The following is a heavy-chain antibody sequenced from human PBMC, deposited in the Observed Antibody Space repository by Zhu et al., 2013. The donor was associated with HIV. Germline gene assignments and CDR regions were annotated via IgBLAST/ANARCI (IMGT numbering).Heavy chain of an antibody. D-gene: IGHD1-1*01. J-gene: IGHJ4*02. CDR3: ARDRVWPEEHFDY. Sequence: EVQLVESGGGLVKPGGSLRLSCAASGFTFSSYSMNWVRQAPGKGLEWVSSISSSSSYIYYADSVKGRFTISRDNAKNSLYLQMNSLRAEDTAVYYCARDRVWPEEHFDYWGQGTLVTVSS. CDR2: ISSSSSYI. CDR1: GFTFSSYS. V-gene: IGHV3-21*01.